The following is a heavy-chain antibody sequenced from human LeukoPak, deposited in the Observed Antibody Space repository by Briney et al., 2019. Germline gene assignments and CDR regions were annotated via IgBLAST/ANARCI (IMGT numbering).Heavy chain of an antibody. D-gene: IGHD6-13*01. CDR1: DFTFRKFA. CDR2: ISYAGTTK. CDR3: ARDASLIPYSSSWFRRAGLFDY. V-gene: IGHV3-30-3*01. J-gene: IGHJ4*02. Sequence: GGSLRLSCAASDFTFRKFAMHWVRQAPGKGLEWVAIISYAGTTKYYADSVKGRFTISRDDSKNTLYLQMNSLRTEDTAFYYCARDASLIPYSSSWFRRAGLFDYWGQGTLVTVSS.